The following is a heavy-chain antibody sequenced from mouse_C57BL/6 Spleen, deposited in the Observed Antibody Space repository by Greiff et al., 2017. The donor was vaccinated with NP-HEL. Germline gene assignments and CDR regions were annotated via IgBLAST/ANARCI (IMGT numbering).Heavy chain of an antibody. D-gene: IGHD1-1*02. CDR2: IDPSDSET. CDR1: GYTFTSYW. J-gene: IGHJ2*01. V-gene: IGHV1-52*01. CDR3: ARYHDGGSNDY. Sequence: QVHVKQPGAELVRPGSSVKLSCKASGYTFTSYWMHWVKQRPIQGLEWIGNIDPSDSETHYNQKFKDKATLTVDKSSSTAYMQLSSLTSEDSAAYYCARYHDGGSNDYWGQGTTLTVSS.